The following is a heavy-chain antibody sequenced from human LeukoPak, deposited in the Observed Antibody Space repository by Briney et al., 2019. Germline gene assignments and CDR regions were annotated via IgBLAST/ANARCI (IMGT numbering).Heavy chain of an antibody. CDR1: GYSISSGYY. V-gene: IGHV4-38-2*01. D-gene: IGHD4-17*01. CDR3: ARARRRNYGAPDY. J-gene: IGHJ4*02. CDR2: IYHSGST. Sequence: SETLSLTCAVSGYSISSGYYWGWIRQPPGKGLVWIGSIYHSGSTYYNPSLKSRVTVSVDTSKNQFSLKLSSVTAADTAVYYCARARRRNYGAPDYWGQGTLVTVSS.